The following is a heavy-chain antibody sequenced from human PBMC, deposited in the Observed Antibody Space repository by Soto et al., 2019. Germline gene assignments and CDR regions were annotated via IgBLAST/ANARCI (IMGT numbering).Heavy chain of an antibody. CDR3: ARDGPQLPLFDP. CDR2: ISSSSSYI. D-gene: IGHD2-2*01. J-gene: IGHJ5*02. Sequence: PGGSLRLSCAASGFTFSSYSMNWVRQAPGKGLEWVSSISSSSSYIYYADSVKGRFTISRDNAKNSLYLQMNSLRAEDTAVYYCARDGPQLPLFDPWGQGTLVTVSS. V-gene: IGHV3-21*01. CDR1: GFTFSSYS.